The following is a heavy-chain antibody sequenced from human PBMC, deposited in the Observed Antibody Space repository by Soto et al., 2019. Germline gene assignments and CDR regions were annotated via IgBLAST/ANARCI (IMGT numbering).Heavy chain of an antibody. V-gene: IGHV3-33*01. D-gene: IGHD6-13*01. J-gene: IGHJ4*02. Sequence: GGSLRLSCAASGFTFSSYGMHWVRQAPGKGLEWVAVIWYDGSNKYYADSVKGRFTISRDNSKNTLYLQMNSLRAEDTAVYYCARVWPYSRAPDYWGQGTLVTVSS. CDR3: ARVWPYSRAPDY. CDR1: GFTFSSYG. CDR2: IWYDGSNK.